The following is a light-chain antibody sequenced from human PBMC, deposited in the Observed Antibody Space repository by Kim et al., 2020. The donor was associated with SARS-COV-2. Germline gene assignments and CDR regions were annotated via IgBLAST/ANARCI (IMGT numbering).Light chain of an antibody. CDR2: GAT. J-gene: IGKJ3*01. Sequence: GSPGERATLSCRTSQSVSSHLAWYQQKPGLAPRLLMYGATSRATGIPARFSGSGSGTEFTLTISSLQSEDFAVYYCQQYNSWPRTFGPGTKVDIK. CDR3: QQYNSWPRT. CDR1: QSVSSH. V-gene: IGKV3-15*01.